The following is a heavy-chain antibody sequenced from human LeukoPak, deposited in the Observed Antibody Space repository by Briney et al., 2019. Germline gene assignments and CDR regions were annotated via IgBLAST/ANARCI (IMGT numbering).Heavy chain of an antibody. CDR2: ISGSGGST. CDR1: GFIVSSNY. J-gene: IGHJ4*02. Sequence: GGSLRLSCAASGFIVSSNYMSWVRQAPGKGLEWVSAISGSGGSTYYADSVKGRFTISRDNSKNTLYLQMNSLRAEDTAVYYCAKDSHYSGSYFSLPYYFDYWGQGTLVTVSS. CDR3: AKDSHYSGSYFSLPYYFDY. D-gene: IGHD1-26*01. V-gene: IGHV3-23*01.